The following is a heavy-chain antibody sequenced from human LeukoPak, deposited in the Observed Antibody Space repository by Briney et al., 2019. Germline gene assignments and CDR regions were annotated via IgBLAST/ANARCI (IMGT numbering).Heavy chain of an antibody. D-gene: IGHD2-15*01. CDR2: ISAFNGNT. Sequence: ASVKVSCKASGYTFTSYGLTWVRQAPGQGLEWMGWISAFNGNTNYAQKLQGRVTMTTDTSTSTAHMELRSLRSDDTAVYYCARDLGRRCSGGSCNYYSNYMDVWGKGTTVTISS. CDR3: ARDLGRRCSGGSCNYYSNYMDV. CDR1: GYTFTSYG. V-gene: IGHV1-18*01. J-gene: IGHJ6*03.